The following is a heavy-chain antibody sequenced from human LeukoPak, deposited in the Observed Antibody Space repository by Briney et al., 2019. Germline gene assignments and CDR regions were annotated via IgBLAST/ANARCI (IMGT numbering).Heavy chain of an antibody. D-gene: IGHD5-24*01. Sequence: SETLSLTCTVSGGSISSYYWSWIRQPPGKGLEWIGYIYYSGSTNYNPSLKSRVTISVDTSKNQFSLKLSSVTAADTAVYYCARHRRDGYNFRVSGFDYWGQGTLVTVSS. CDR1: GGSISSYY. CDR2: IYYSGST. CDR3: ARHRRDGYNFRVSGFDY. V-gene: IGHV4-59*08. J-gene: IGHJ4*02.